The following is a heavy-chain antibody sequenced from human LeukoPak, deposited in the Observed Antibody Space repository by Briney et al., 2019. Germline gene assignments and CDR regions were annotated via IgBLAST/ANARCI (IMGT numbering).Heavy chain of an antibody. V-gene: IGHV1-18*01. CDR3: SRQVDTTMALPDY. Sequence: GASVTVSCTPSGYTFTSYGVSWVRQAPGQRLEWMGWISTYNYNTNYAQKFRGRVTLTKDTSTSTVYMELRSLRSDDTAIYYCSRQVDTTMALPDYWGQGTLVTVSS. J-gene: IGHJ4*02. CDR2: ISTYNYNT. CDR1: GYTFTSYG. D-gene: IGHD5-18*01.